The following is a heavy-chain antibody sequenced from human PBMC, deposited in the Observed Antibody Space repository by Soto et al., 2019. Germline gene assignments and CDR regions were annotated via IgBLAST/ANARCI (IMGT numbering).Heavy chain of an antibody. J-gene: IGHJ4*02. V-gene: IGHV4-30-4*01. CDR3: ARDRSTTPDYIDS. CDR1: GASISSDDYY. Sequence: TVSGASISSDDYYWSWIRQPPGKGLEWIGYIYSTGKTSYNPSLESGIHMSFDTSRHKFSLELSSVSGADTAMYYCARDRSTTPDYIDSWGRGTLVT. D-gene: IGHD2-15*01. CDR2: IYSTGKT.